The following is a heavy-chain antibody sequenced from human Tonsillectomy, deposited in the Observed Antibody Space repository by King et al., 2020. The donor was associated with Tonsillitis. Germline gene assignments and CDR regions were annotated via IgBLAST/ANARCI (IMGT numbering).Heavy chain of an antibody. CDR1: GFTFGDYA. Sequence: VQLVQSGGGLVQPGRSLRLSCTASGFTFGDYAMSWVRQAPGKGLEWVGFIRSKAYGGTTEYAASVKGRFTISRDDSKSIAYLQMNSLKTDDTAVYYCTRDRFDPGPRYMDVWGKGTTVTVSS. V-gene: IGHV3-49*04. CDR2: IRSKAYGGTT. J-gene: IGHJ6*03. CDR3: TRDRFDPGPRYMDV. D-gene: IGHD3-9*01.